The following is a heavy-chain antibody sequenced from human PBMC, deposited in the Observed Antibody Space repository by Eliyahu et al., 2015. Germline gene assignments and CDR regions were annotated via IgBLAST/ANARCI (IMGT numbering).Heavy chain of an antibody. CDR2: IRSKPYGGTT. CDR1: GFTFGDSS. D-gene: IGHD3-10*01. Sequence: EVHVVESGGGLVQPGRSLRLSCTGSGFTFGDSSVSWFRQAPGKGLGWGGFIRSKPYGGTTEYAASVKGRFTISRDDSRSIAYLQMNRLKTEDTSVYYCARGSDYFYSGSYNWGQGTLVTVSS. CDR3: ARGSDYFYSGSYN. J-gene: IGHJ4*02. V-gene: IGHV3-49*03.